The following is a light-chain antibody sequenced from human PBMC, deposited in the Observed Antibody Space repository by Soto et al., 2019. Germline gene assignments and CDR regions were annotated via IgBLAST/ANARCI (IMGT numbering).Light chain of an antibody. CDR1: QSLLHSDGKTY. V-gene: IGKV2D-29*01. CDR2: EVS. CDR3: MQSIQLPLT. Sequence: DVVMTQTPLSLSVTPGQPASISCKSSQSLLHSDGKTYLYWYLQKSGQPPQLLMYEVSNRFSGVXDXSSGSGSGTDFTLKISRVEAEDVGVYYCMQSIQLPLTFGGGTKVEIK. J-gene: IGKJ4*01.